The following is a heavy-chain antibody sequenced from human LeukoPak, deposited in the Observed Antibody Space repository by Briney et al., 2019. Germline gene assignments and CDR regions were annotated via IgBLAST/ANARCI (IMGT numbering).Heavy chain of an antibody. CDR3: ARGNVIMVRGVRDNYYYGMDV. CDR2: ISYDGSNK. D-gene: IGHD3-10*01. CDR1: GFTFSSYA. Sequence: PGGSLRLSCAASGFTFSSYAMHWVRQAPGKGLEWVAVISYDGSNKYYADSVKGRFTISRDNSKNTLYLQMNSLRAEDTAVYYCARGNVIMVRGVRDNYYYGMDVWGKGTTVTVSS. V-gene: IGHV3-30*04. J-gene: IGHJ6*04.